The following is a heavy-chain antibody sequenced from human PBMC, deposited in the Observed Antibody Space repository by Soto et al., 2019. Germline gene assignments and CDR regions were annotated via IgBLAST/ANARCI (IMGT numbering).Heavy chain of an antibody. V-gene: IGHV3-7*01. J-gene: IGHJ4*02. CDR1: GFTFSNHW. CDR2: INPDGSEK. Sequence: GGSLRLSCAASGFTFSNHWMSWDRQAPGKGLEWVANINPDGSEKSYVDSVKGRFTISRDNANNSLYLQMNSLRAEDTAVFYCARGTNYPTYWGQGTLVTVSS. CDR3: ARGTNYPTY. D-gene: IGHD2-8*01.